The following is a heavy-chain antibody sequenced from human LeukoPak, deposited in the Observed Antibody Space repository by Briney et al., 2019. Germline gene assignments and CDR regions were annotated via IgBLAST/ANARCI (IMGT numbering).Heavy chain of an antibody. CDR2: INPNTGST. Sequence: ASVKVSCKASGYTFTGYYIHWVRQAPGQGLEWMGWINPNTGSTNYEQKFQGRVTMTRDTSISTAYMELSSLKSDDTAVYYCARDRPIDYWGRGTLVTVSS. CDR3: ARDRPIDY. V-gene: IGHV1-2*02. J-gene: IGHJ4*02. CDR1: GYTFTGYY.